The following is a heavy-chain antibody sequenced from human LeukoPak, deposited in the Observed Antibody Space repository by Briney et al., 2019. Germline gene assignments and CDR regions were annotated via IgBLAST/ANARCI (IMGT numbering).Heavy chain of an antibody. CDR1: GFIFSTYG. J-gene: IGHJ4*02. D-gene: IGHD3-16*01. CDR2: ISYDGSNR. Sequence: GGSLRLSCEVSGFIFSTYGMHWVRQAPGKGLEWVAVISYDGSNRYYADSVKGRFTISRDNPKKTQYLEMNSLRAEDTAVYYCAKDTRAMIAFGGLIHPHYWGQGTPVTVSS. V-gene: IGHV3-30*18. CDR3: AKDTRAMIAFGGLIHPHY.